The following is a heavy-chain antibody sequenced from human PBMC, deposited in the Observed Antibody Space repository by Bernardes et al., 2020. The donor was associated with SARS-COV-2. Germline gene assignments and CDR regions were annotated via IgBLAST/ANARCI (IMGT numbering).Heavy chain of an antibody. J-gene: IGHJ6*02. CDR2: IYSGGST. CDR3: ARDQAYYYGSGPVGSYYYYGMDV. V-gene: IGHV3-53*04. CDR1: GFTVSSNY. D-gene: IGHD3-10*01. Sequence: GGSLRLSCAASGFTVSSNYMSWVRQAPGKGLEWVSVIYSGGSTYYADSVKGRFTISRHNSKNTLYLQMNSLRAEDTAVYYCARDQAYYYGSGPVGSYYYYGMDVWGQGTTVTVSS.